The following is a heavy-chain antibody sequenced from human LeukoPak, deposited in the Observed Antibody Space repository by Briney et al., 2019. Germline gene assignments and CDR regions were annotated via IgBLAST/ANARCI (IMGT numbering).Heavy chain of an antibody. D-gene: IGHD3-9*01. J-gene: IGHJ5*02. CDR3: ARDKGGFDWLLSTHNWFDP. V-gene: IGHV3-74*01. CDR1: GFTFSSYL. Sequence: GGPLRLSCAASGFTFSSYLMHCVRQALGKGLVWVSRINSDGSSTSYADSVKGRFTISRDNAKNTLYLQMNSLRAEDTAVYYCARDKGGFDWLLSTHNWFDPWGQGTLVTVSS. CDR2: INSDGSST.